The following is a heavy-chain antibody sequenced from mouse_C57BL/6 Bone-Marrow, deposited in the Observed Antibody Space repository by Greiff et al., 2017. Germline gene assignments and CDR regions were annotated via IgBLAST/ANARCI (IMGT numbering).Heavy chain of an antibody. CDR2: IDPENGDT. Sequence: EVQLQESGAELVRPGASVKLSCTASGFNIKDDYMHWVKQRPEQGLEWIGWIDPENGDTEYASKFQGEATITADTSSNTAYLQLSSLTSEDTAVYYCTEHPRQLRLAYWGQGTLVTVSA. CDR1: GFNIKDDY. V-gene: IGHV14-4*01. J-gene: IGHJ3*01. CDR3: TEHPRQLRLAY. D-gene: IGHD3-2*02.